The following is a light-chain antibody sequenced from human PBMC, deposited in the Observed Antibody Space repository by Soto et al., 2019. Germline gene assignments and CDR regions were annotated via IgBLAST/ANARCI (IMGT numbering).Light chain of an antibody. CDR1: GSDVGAYNY. Sequence: QSVRTQPASVSGSPGQSITISCTGTGSDVGAYNYVSWYQQCPGKAPKLIIYDVVNRPSGVSNRFSGSKSGNTAALIIFGLQAEDEADYYCCSYTSSSTYVFGTGTKVTVL. CDR3: CSYTSSSTYV. J-gene: IGLJ1*01. CDR2: DVV. V-gene: IGLV2-14*01.